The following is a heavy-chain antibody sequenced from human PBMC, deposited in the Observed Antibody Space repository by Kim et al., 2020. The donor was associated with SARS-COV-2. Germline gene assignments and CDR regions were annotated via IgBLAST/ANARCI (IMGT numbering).Heavy chain of an antibody. V-gene: IGHV3-15*01. J-gene: IGHJ4*02. D-gene: IGHD3-22*01. Sequence: PVKGRFTISRDDSKNTLYLQMNSLKTEDTAVYYCTCYYYDSSGKTYYFDYWGQGTLVTVSS. CDR3: TCYYYDSSGKTYYFDY.